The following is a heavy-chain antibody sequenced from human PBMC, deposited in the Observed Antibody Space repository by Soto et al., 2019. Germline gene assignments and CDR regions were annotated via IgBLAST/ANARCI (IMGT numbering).Heavy chain of an antibody. CDR1: GYDCSSYG. D-gene: IGHD2-2*01. V-gene: IGHV1-18*04. Sequence: QVQLVQSGAEVKKPGASVKVSCKASGYDCSSYGISWVRQAPGQGLEWMGWISASNGNRDYAQQFQGRVTMTSDTSRPTAYMEPRSLRSDDTGVYYCVRAPQRNDHWGQGTLVNVSS. CDR3: VRAPQRNDH. CDR2: ISASNGNR. J-gene: IGHJ4*02.